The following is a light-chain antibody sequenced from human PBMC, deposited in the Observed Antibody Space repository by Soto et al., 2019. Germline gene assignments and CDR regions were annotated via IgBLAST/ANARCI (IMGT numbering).Light chain of an antibody. CDR3: CSFVRTNGLL. CDR2: EVV. Sequence: QSVLTQPPSASGSPGQSVTISCTGTKNDIGVYDFVSWYQHHPGKAPRLIIYEVVQRPSGISDRFSGSKSGNTASLTISGLQAEDEADYFCCSFVRTNGLLFGGGTKLTVL. J-gene: IGLJ2*01. V-gene: IGLV2-8*01. CDR1: KNDIGVYDF.